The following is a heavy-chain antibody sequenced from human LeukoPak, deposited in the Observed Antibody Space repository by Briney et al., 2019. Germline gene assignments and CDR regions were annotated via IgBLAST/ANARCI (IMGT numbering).Heavy chain of an antibody. CDR1: GYTFTNYG. J-gene: IGHJ4*02. CDR2: ISAYNGNT. CDR3: EIAPLSNNWSQKSDY. V-gene: IGHV1-18*01. Sequence: ASVKVSCKASGYTFTNYGIIWVRQAPGQGLEWMGWISAYNGNTNYAQKLQGRVTMTTDTSTSTAYMELSSLRSEDTAVYYCEIAPLSNNWSQKSDYWGQGTLVTVSS. D-gene: IGHD1-1*01.